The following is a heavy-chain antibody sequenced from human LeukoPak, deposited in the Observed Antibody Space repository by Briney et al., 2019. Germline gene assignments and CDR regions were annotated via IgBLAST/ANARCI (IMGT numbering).Heavy chain of an antibody. D-gene: IGHD3-3*01. Sequence: SETLSLTCTVSGGSISSSSYYWGWIRQPPGTGLEWIGSIYYSGSTYYNPSLKSRVTISVDTSKNQFSLKLSSVTAADTAVYYCARRKYDFWSGYYEGGHWFDPWGQGTLVTVSS. CDR1: GGSISSSSYY. J-gene: IGHJ5*02. V-gene: IGHV4-39*01. CDR3: ARRKYDFWSGYYEGGHWFDP. CDR2: IYYSGST.